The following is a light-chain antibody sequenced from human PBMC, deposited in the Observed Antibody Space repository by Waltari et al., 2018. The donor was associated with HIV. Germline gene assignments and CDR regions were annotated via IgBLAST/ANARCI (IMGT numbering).Light chain of an antibody. Sequence: QSVLTQPTSASGTPGQRVTISCSGGNSNIGSKYVYWYQQLPGTAPKLLMYRNNQRPSGVPDRFSGSKSGTSASLAISGLRSEDEADYFCATWDDSLSGWVFGGGTNLTVL. CDR2: RNN. V-gene: IGLV1-47*01. J-gene: IGLJ3*02. CDR3: ATWDDSLSGWV. CDR1: NSNIGSKY.